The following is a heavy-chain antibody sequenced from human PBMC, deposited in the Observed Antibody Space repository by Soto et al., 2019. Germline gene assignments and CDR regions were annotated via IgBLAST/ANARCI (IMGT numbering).Heavy chain of an antibody. D-gene: IGHD2-8*02. J-gene: IGHJ4*02. Sequence: QLRESGPGLLKPSETLSLTCNVSGGSISSPSYNWGWVRQPPGKGPEWIGTVFYSGTTQYNPSLRSRLAMSVDTSKSQVSLTLTSVTAADTAVYDCTTLASGHFDSWGQGAQVTVSS. CDR2: VFYSGTT. V-gene: IGHV4-39*01. CDR1: GGSISSPSYN. CDR3: TTLASGHFDS.